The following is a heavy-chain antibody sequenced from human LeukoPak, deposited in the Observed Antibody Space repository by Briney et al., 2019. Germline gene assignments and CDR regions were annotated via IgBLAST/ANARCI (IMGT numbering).Heavy chain of an antibody. Sequence: KASETLSLTCTVSGYSISSGYYMSWIRQAPGKGLEWVSYISSSGSTIYYADSVKGRFTTSRDNAKNSLYLQMNSLRAEDTAVYYCARDLGLERRVPGHAFDIWGQGTMATVSS. CDR1: GYSISSGYY. D-gene: IGHD1-1*01. V-gene: IGHV3-11*01. CDR3: ARDLGLERRVPGHAFDI. CDR2: ISSSGSTI. J-gene: IGHJ3*02.